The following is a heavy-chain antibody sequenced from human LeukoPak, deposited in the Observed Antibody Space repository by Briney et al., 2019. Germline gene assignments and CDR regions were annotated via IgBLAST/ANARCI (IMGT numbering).Heavy chain of an antibody. CDR1: GVTFSSYG. Sequence: GGSLRLSCAASGVTFSSYGMHRVRQAPGKGLEWVALISSDGNDKLYGDSVKGRFTISRDDSKSTLYLQMNSLRAEDTAVYYCTTKVIRGNSGDDYDDWGQGTLVTVSS. D-gene: IGHD5-12*01. J-gene: IGHJ4*02. CDR2: ISSDGNDK. V-gene: IGHV3-30*03. CDR3: TTKVIRGNSGDDYDD.